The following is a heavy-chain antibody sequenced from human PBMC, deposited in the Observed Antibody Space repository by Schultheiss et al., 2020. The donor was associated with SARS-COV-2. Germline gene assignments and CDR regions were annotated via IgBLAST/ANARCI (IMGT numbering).Heavy chain of an antibody. D-gene: IGHD1-26*01. CDR1: GGSISSYY. V-gene: IGHV4-34*01. CDR3: ARDAADGSYYDY. J-gene: IGHJ4*02. Sequence: SETLSLTCTVSGGSISSYYWSWVRQPPGKGLEWIGEINHSGSTNYNPSLKSRVTISVDTSKNQFSLKLSSVTAADTAVYYCARDAADGSYYDYWGQGTLVTVSS. CDR2: INHSGST.